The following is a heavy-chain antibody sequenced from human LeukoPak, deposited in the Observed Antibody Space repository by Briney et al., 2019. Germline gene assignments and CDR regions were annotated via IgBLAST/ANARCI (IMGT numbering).Heavy chain of an antibody. CDR1: GGSISSGGYY. CDR3: ARSVVVPAVGFDY. CDR2: IYYSGST. J-gene: IGHJ4*02. Sequence: SQTLSLTRTVSGGSISSGGYYWSWIRQHPGKGLEWIGYIYYSGSTYYNPSLKSRVTISVDTSKNQFSLKLSSVTAADTAVYYCARSVVVPAVGFDYWGQGTLVTVSS. V-gene: IGHV4-31*03. D-gene: IGHD2-2*01.